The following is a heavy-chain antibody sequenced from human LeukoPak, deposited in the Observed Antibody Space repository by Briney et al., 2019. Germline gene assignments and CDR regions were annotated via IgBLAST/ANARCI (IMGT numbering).Heavy chain of an antibody. V-gene: IGHV3-30*07. D-gene: IGHD6-13*01. CDR1: GFTFSSYA. CDR3: ARGGSSSWYVY. Sequence: PGRSLRLSCAASGFTFSSYAMHWVRQAPGKGLEWVAVISYDGSNKYYADSVKGRFTISRDNSKNTLYLQMNSLRAEDTAVYYCARGGSSSWYVYWGQGTLVTVSS. CDR2: ISYDGSNK. J-gene: IGHJ4*02.